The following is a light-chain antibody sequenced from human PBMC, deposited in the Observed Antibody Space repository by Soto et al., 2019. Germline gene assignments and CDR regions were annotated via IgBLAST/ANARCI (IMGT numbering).Light chain of an antibody. CDR3: QQYNSYPWT. CDR2: DAS. V-gene: IGKV1-5*01. CDR1: QTISSW. Sequence: DIHMTPSRCTLSASVGDRVTITCRASQTISSWLAWYQQKPGKAPKLLIYDASSLESGVPSRFSGSGSGTEFTLTITSLQPDDFATYYCQQYNSYPWTFGQGTKVDIK. J-gene: IGKJ1*01.